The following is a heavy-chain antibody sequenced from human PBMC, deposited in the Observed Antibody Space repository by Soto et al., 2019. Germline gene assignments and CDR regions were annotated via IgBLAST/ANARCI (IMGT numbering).Heavy chain of an antibody. CDR1: GYTFTSYY. CDR3: ARKRITIFGVVIEALGLDP. CDR2: INPSGGST. V-gene: IGHV1-46*01. Sequence: ASVKVSCKASGYTFTSYYMHWVRQAPGQGLEWMGIINPSGGSTSYAQKFQGRVTMTRDTSTSTVYMELSSLRSEDTAVYYCARKRITIFGVVIEALGLDPWGQGTLVTVSS. J-gene: IGHJ5*02. D-gene: IGHD3-3*01.